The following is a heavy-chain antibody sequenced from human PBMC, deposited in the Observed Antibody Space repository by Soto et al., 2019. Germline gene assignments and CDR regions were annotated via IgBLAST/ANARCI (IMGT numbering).Heavy chain of an antibody. Sequence: PSETLSLTCTVSGGSISSSSYYWGWIRQPPGKGLEWIGSIYYSGSTYYNPSLKSRVTISVDTSKNQFSLKLSSVTAADTAVCNCARERFAGNTFYDFWSVFRAGFAPGGQGTLVPVS. J-gene: IGHJ5*02. CDR3: ARERFAGNTFYDFWSVFRAGFAP. CDR1: GGSISSSSYY. V-gene: IGHV4-39*02. CDR2: IYYSGST. D-gene: IGHD3-3*01.